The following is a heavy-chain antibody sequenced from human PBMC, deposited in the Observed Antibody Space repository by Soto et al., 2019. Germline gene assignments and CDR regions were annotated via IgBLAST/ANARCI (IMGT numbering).Heavy chain of an antibody. CDR1: GLTFTDYW. CDR2: IKQDESEK. D-gene: IGHD1-26*01. CDR3: ASDRFRGTYYLRGVTYFFEE. V-gene: IGHV3-7*03. Sequence: GGSLRLSCVTYGLTFTDYWMSWVRQAPGKGLEWVANIKQDESEKNYLDSAKGRFTISRDNAKNSLYLQMNSLRAEDTAVYYCASDRFRGTYYLRGVTYFFEEWGQGAPVTVSS. J-gene: IGHJ4*02.